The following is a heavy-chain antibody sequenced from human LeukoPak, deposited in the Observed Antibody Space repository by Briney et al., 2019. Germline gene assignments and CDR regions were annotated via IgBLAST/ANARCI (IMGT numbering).Heavy chain of an antibody. CDR2: IYHSGST. CDR3: ARDPVIAVAGSGTEAD. CDR1: GYSISSDYY. V-gene: IGHV4-38-2*02. J-gene: IGHJ4*02. D-gene: IGHD6-19*01. Sequence: SETLSLTCAVSGYSISSDYYWGWIRQPPGKGLEWIGSIYHSGSTYYNPSLKSRVTISVDTSKNQFSLKLSSVTAADTAVYYCARDPVIAVAGSGTEADWGQGTLVTVSS.